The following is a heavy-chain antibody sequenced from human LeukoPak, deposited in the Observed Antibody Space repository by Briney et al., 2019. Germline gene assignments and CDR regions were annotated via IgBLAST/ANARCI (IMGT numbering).Heavy chain of an antibody. Sequence: SETLSLTCTVSGGSISSGDYYWSWIRQPPGKGLEWIGYIYYSGSTYYNPSLKSRVTISVDTSKNQFSLKLSSVTAADTAVYYCAGGYSYGAYYFDFWGQGTLVTVSS. CDR3: AGGYSYGAYYFDF. V-gene: IGHV4-30-4*01. CDR2: IYYSGST. D-gene: IGHD5-18*01. CDR1: GGSISSGDYY. J-gene: IGHJ4*02.